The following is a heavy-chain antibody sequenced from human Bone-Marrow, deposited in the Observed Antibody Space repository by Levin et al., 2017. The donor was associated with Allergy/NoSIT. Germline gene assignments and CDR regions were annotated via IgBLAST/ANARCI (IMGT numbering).Heavy chain of an antibody. CDR2: IYETGDT. CDR1: GGSIGSFY. J-gene: IGHJ4*02. V-gene: IGHV4-4*07. Sequence: SETLSLTCSVSGGSIGSFYWNWIRQPAGKGLEWIGRIYETGDTRFNPSLKSRITMSVDTSKNQFALKLTSVTAADTAVYYCARGGTLLGLEYWGQGILVTVSS. CDR3: ARGGTLLGLEY.